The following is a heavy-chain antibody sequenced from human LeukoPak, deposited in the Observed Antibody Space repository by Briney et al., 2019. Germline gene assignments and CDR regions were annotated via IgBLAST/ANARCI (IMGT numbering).Heavy chain of an antibody. J-gene: IGHJ3*02. CDR1: GFTFSSYS. CDR3: ASEKNDAFDI. CDR2: ISSSSSYI. V-gene: IGHV3-21*01. Sequence: PGGPLRLSCAASGFTFSSYSMNWVRQAPGKGLEWVSSISSSSSYIYYADSVKGRFTISRDNAKNSLYLQMNSLRAEDTAVYYCASEKNDAFDIWGQGTMVTVSS.